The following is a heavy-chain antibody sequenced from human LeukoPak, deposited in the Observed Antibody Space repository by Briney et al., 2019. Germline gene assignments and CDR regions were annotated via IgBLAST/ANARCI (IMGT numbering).Heavy chain of an antibody. Sequence: SETLSLTCTVSGGSINSHFWSWIRRPPGKGLEWIGFMSYSGRSRYNPPLQSRVTISVDTSESIFSLKLTSVTAADTAVYYCVRLLDNDSSGDPDTFDMWGQGTVVIVSS. CDR2: MSYSGRS. D-gene: IGHD3-22*01. CDR1: GGSINSHF. CDR3: VRLLDNDSSGDPDTFDM. J-gene: IGHJ3*02. V-gene: IGHV4-59*11.